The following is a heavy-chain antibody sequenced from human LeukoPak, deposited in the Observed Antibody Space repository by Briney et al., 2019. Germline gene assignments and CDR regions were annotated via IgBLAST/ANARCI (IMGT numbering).Heavy chain of an antibody. CDR3: ARDRDSSGWVED. CDR1: GYTFIGYY. V-gene: IGHV1-2*02. J-gene: IGHJ4*02. CDR2: INPNSGGT. D-gene: IGHD6-19*01. Sequence: ASVRVSCTASGYTFIGYYMHWVRQAPGQGLEWMGWINPNSGGTNYAQKFQGRVTMTRDTSISTAYMELSRLRSDDTAVYYCARDRDSSGWVEDWGQGTLVSVSS.